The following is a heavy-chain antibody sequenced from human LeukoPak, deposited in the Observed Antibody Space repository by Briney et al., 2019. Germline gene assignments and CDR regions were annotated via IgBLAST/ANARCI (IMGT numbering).Heavy chain of an antibody. V-gene: IGHV4-59*01. CDR2: VHYSRSA. Sequence: SETLSLTCTVSGGSIRSYYWSWIRQPPGKGLEWIGYVHYSRSANYNPSLKSRVTISVDTSKNQFSLKLSSVTAADAAVYYCARTYYGSGSLYYYYYYMDVWGKGTTVTVSS. CDR1: GGSIRSYY. J-gene: IGHJ6*03. CDR3: ARTYYGSGSLYYYYYYMDV. D-gene: IGHD3-10*01.